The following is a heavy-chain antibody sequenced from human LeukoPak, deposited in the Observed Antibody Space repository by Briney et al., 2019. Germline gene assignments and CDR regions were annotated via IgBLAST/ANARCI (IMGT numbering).Heavy chain of an antibody. CDR1: GFTFSGSG. CDR2: IRSKANNYAT. Sequence: GGSLRLSCAASGFTFSGSGMHWVRQASGKGLEWVGRIRSKANNYATAYAASVKGRFTISRDDSKKTAYLQMNSLKTEDTAVYYCARPLLTYCGGDCYSADAPDFWGQGTMVTVSS. J-gene: IGHJ3*01. CDR3: ARPLLTYCGGDCYSADAPDF. D-gene: IGHD2-21*02. V-gene: IGHV3-73*01.